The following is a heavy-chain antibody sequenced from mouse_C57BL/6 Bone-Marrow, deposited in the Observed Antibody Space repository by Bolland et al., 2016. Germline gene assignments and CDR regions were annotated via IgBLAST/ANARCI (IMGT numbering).Heavy chain of an antibody. V-gene: IGHV1-26*01. CDR3: ADDYAFAY. J-gene: IGHJ3*01. D-gene: IGHD2-4*01. CDR2: NNGGT. Sequence: NNGGTSYNQKFKGKATLTVDKSSSTAYMELRSLTSEDSAVYYCADDYAFAYWGQGTLV.